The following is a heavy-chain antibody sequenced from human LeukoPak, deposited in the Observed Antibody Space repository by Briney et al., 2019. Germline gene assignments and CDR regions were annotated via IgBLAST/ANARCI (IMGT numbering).Heavy chain of an antibody. CDR2: INHSGST. Sequence: SETLSLTCAVYGGSFSGYYWSWIRQPPGKGLEWIGEINHSGSTNYNPSLKSRVTISVDTSKNQFSLKLSSVTAADTAVYCCARGNWNYDFDYWGQGTLVTVSS. V-gene: IGHV4-34*01. J-gene: IGHJ4*02. D-gene: IGHD1-7*01. CDR3: ARGNWNYDFDY. CDR1: GGSFSGYY.